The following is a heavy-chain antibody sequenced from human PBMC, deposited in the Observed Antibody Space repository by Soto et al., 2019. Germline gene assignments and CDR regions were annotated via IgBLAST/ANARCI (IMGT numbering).Heavy chain of an antibody. Sequence: QIQLVQSGAEVKKPGASVKVSCKASGYTFTSYDINWVRQATGQGLEWMGWLNPNSGNTGYAQKLQGRVTMTRDTSISTAYMELTSLRSEDTAVYYCARWGVAAQGIDYWGQGTLVTVSS. CDR2: LNPNSGNT. CDR1: GYTFTSYD. CDR3: ARWGVAAQGIDY. V-gene: IGHV1-8*01. J-gene: IGHJ4*02. D-gene: IGHD2-15*01.